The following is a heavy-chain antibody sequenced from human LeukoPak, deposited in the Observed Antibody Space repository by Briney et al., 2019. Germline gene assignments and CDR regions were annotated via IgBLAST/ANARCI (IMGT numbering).Heavy chain of an antibody. CDR3: ARDTDYGDYGVFDY. Sequence: TLSLTCTVSGGSISSGGYYWSWIRQHPGKGLEWIGYIYYSGSTYYNPSLKSRVTISVGTSKNQFSLKLSSVTAADTAVYYCARDTDYGDYGVFDYWGQGTLVTVSS. V-gene: IGHV4-31*03. J-gene: IGHJ4*02. CDR1: GGSISSGGYY. CDR2: IYYSGST. D-gene: IGHD4-17*01.